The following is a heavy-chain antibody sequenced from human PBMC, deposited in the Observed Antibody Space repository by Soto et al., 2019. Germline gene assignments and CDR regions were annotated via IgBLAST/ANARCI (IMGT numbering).Heavy chain of an antibody. D-gene: IGHD7-27*01. CDR1: GYSFTSYA. J-gene: IGHJ5*01. V-gene: IGHV1-8*02. CDR3: ARGPPNWGFDS. CDR2: MNPTTANT. Sequence: GASVKVSCKASGYSFTSYAMHWVRQAPGQRLEWMGWMNPTTANTDYAQKFQGRVTMTRSTSISTAYMELSSLRSEDTAVYYCARGPPNWGFDSWGQGTLVTVS.